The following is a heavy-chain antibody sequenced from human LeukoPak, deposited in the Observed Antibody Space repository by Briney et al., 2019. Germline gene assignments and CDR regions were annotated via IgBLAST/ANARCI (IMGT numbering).Heavy chain of an antibody. J-gene: IGHJ5*02. CDR2: INPNSGGT. D-gene: IGHD6-13*01. V-gene: IGHV1-2*02. CDR1: GYTFTGYC. Sequence: ASVKVSCKASGYTFTGYCMHWVRQAPGQGLEGMGWINPNSGGTNYAQKFQGRVTMTRDTSISTAYMELSRLRSDDTAVYYCARDGYSSTEDWFDPWGQGTLVTVSS. CDR3: ARDGYSSTEDWFDP.